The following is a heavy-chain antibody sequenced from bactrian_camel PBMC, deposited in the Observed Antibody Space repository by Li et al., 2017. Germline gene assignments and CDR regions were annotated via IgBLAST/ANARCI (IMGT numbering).Heavy chain of an antibody. CDR3: AADRPHVVETAPNPRRIYGGISCENRSQYIY. CDR1: GDRYSRKS. J-gene: IGHJ4*01. Sequence: HVQLVESGGGSVQAGGSLRLSCVASGDRYSRKSMGWFRQAPGKVREGVACINLAGSTTYAESVKGRFTISRDNTKHTLYLQMNSLKPDDTAMYYCAADRPHVVETAPNPRRIYGGISCENRSQYIYWGQGTQVTVS. CDR2: INLAGST. D-gene: IGHD6*01. V-gene: IGHV3S53*01.